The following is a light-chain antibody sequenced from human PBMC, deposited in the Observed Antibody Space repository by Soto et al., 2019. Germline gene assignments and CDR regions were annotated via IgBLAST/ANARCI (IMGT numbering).Light chain of an antibody. CDR3: MQALQTPPT. J-gene: IGKJ1*01. CDR1: QSLLHSNGYNY. V-gene: IGKV2-28*01. Sequence: IVMTQSPLSLPVTPGEPASISCTSSQSLLHSNGYNYLDWYLQKPGQSPQLLIYLGSTRASGVPDRFSGSGSGTDFTLKISKVEAEDVGVYYCMQALQTPPTFGQGTKVEIK. CDR2: LGS.